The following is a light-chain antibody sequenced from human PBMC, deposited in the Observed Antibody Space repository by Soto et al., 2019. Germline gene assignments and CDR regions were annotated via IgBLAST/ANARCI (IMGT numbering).Light chain of an antibody. CDR2: TNN. Sequence: QSVLTQPPSASGTPGQRVIVSCSGSSSNIGSHIVNWYQQLPGTAPKLLIYTNNQRPSGVPDRFSGSKSGTSASLAISGLQSEDEADYYCAAWDDSLNGYVFXTGTKVT. J-gene: IGLJ1*01. CDR1: SSNIGSHI. V-gene: IGLV1-44*01. CDR3: AAWDDSLNGYV.